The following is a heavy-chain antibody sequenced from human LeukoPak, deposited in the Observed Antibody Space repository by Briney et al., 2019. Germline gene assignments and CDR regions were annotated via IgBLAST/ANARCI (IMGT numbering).Heavy chain of an antibody. CDR2: ISSSGSTI. CDR1: GFTFSDYY. Sequence: GGSLRLSCAASGFTFSDYYMSWIRQAPGKGLEWVSYISSSGSTIYYADSVKSRFTISRDNAKNSLYLQMNSLRAEDTAVYYCARELATIFEDYWGQGTLVTVSS. CDR3: ARELATIFEDY. V-gene: IGHV3-11*01. J-gene: IGHJ4*02. D-gene: IGHD3-3*01.